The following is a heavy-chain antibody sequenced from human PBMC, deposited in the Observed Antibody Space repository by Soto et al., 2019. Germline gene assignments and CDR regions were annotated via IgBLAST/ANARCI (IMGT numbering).Heavy chain of an antibody. CDR2: IHQSGRT. Sequence: SETLSLTCSVSGGSIGSFYWSWIRQPPGKGLEWIAYIHQSGRTNYNPSLKSRVTISVDTSKNQFSLKLSSVTAADTAVYYCARVPGPWGQGTLVTVSS. CDR3: ARVPGP. CDR1: GGSIGSFY. J-gene: IGHJ5*02. V-gene: IGHV4-59*12.